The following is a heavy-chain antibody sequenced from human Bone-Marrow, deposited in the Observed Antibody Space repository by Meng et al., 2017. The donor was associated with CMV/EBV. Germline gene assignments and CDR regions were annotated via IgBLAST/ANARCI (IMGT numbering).Heavy chain of an antibody. CDR3: VKGWQNLGDY. CDR1: GYSFSSYS. V-gene: IGHV3-23*01. CDR2: ISGSGGST. J-gene: IGHJ4*02. Sequence: LSWRAAGYSFSSYSMSGVRQDQGKGLEWVSSISGSGGSTYSADSVKGRLTISRDNSESTLYLQMNSLTAEDTAIYYCVKGWQNLGDYWGQGTLVTVSS. D-gene: IGHD7-27*01.